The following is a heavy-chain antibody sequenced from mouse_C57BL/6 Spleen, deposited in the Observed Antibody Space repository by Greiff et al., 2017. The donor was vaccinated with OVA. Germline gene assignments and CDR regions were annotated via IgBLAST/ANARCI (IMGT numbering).Heavy chain of an antibody. CDR2: IYPGDGDT. CDR1: GYAFSSSW. Sequence: QVQLQQSGPELVKPGASVKISCKASGYAFSSSWMNWVKQRPGKGLEWIGRIYPGDGDTNYNGKFKGKATLTADKSSSTAYMQLSSLTSEDSAVYFCASYNDDDPSYWYFDVWGTGTTVTVSS. CDR3: ASYNDDDPSYWYFDV. V-gene: IGHV1-82*01. J-gene: IGHJ1*03. D-gene: IGHD2-4*01.